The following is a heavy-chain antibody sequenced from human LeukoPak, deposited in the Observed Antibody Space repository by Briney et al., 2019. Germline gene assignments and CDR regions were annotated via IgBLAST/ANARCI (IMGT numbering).Heavy chain of an antibody. J-gene: IGHJ4*02. CDR2: ISSSSSYI. Sequence: PGGSLRLSCAASGFTFSYHWMTWVRQAPGKGLEWVSSISSSSSYIYYADSVKGRFTISRDNAKNSLYLQMNSLRAEDTAVYYCARVGYCSSTSCPWNFDYWGQGTLVTVSS. CDR3: ARVGYCSSTSCPWNFDY. CDR1: GFTFSYHW. V-gene: IGHV3-21*01. D-gene: IGHD2-2*01.